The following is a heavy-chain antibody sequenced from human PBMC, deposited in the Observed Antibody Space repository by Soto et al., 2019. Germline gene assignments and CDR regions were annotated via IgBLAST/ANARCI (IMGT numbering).Heavy chain of an antibody. D-gene: IGHD3-10*01. CDR1: GFTFSSSA. CDR3: ARDEGWGFGELLSHYYYYYGMDV. J-gene: IGHJ6*02. CDR2: ILGSGGGT. Sequence: GGSLRLSCAASGFTFSSSAMSWVRQAPGKGLKWVSAILGSGGGTYYADSVKGRFTISRDNAKNSLYLQMNSLRAEDTAVYYCARDEGWGFGELLSHYYYYYGMDVWGQGTTVTVSS. V-gene: IGHV3-23*01.